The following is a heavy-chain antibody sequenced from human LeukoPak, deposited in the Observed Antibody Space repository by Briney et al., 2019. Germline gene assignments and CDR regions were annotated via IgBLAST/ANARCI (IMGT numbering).Heavy chain of an antibody. V-gene: IGHV4-34*01. CDR2: INYSGST. CDR3: ARRGVVVAGIERVDAFDI. Sequence: SETLSLTCAVYGGSFSGNFWTWIRQPPGKGLEWIGEINYSGSTNYNPSLKSRVTISLDTSKKQFSLKLSSVTAADTAVYYCARRGVVVAGIERVDAFDIWGQGTMVIVSS. D-gene: IGHD6-19*01. CDR1: GGSFSGNF. J-gene: IGHJ3*02.